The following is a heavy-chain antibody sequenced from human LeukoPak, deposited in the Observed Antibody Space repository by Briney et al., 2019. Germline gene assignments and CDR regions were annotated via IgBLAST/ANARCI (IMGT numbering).Heavy chain of an antibody. CDR1: GFTFSSYA. D-gene: IGHD3-10*01. J-gene: IGHJ5*02. CDR3: ANLEITMIRGP. CDR2: ISGSGGST. Sequence: PGGSLRLSCAASGFTFSSYAMSWVRQAPGKGLEWVSTISGSGGSTYYADSVKGRFIISRDDSKNTVYLQMNSLRADDTAVYYCANLEITMIRGPWGQGTLFSVFS. V-gene: IGHV3-23*01.